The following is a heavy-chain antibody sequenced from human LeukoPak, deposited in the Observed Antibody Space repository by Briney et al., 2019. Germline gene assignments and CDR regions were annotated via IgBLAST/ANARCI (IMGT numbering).Heavy chain of an antibody. J-gene: IGHJ2*01. CDR1: GYTLSELS. CDR2: IDPDDGET. V-gene: IGHV1-24*01. D-gene: IGHD3-22*01. CDR3: ATVVRYYYDSSGSDWYFDL. Sequence: ASVKVSCKVSGYTLSELSIHWVRQAPGKGVEWMGGIDPDDGETIYAQKFQGRVTMTEDTSTDTAYMELRRLRSEDTAVYYCATVVRYYYDSSGSDWYFDLWGRGTLVTVSS.